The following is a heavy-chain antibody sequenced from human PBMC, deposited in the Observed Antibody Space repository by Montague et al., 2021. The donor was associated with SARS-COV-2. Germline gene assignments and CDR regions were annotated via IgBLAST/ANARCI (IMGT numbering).Heavy chain of an antibody. CDR2: IYTSGGT. CDR1: GDSISSGTHY. CDR3: ARSGAVPMD. J-gene: IGHJ4*02. V-gene: IGHV4-61*02. Sequence: TLSLTCTVPGDSISSGTHYWSWIRQPAGKGLEWIGRIYTSGGTNYNPSLKSRVTISVDTSNNQFSLSLSSVTAADTAVYYCARSGAVPMDWGQGTLVTVSS. D-gene: IGHD3-10*01.